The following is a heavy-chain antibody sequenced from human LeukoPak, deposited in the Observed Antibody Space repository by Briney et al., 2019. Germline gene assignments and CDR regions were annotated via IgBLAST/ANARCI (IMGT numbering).Heavy chain of an antibody. CDR1: GGSISSYY. V-gene: IGHV4-59*01. D-gene: IGHD6-19*01. J-gene: IGHJ6*03. CDR2: IYYSGST. Sequence: SETLSLTCAVSGGSISSYYWSWIRQPPGKGLEWIGYIYYSGSTNYNPSLKSRVTISVDTSKNQFSLKLSSVAAADTAVYYCASSTVADPPYYYYMDVWGKGTTVTISS. CDR3: ASSTVADPPYYYYMDV.